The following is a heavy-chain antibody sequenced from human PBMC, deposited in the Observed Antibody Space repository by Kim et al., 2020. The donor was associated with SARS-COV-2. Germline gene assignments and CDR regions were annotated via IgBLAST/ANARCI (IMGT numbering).Heavy chain of an antibody. J-gene: IGHJ3*02. V-gene: IGHV3-30*04. Sequence: GGSLRLSCAASGFTFSSYAMHWVRQAPGKGLEWVAVISYDGSNKYYADSVKGRFTISRDNSKNTLYLQMNSLRAEDTAVYYCARDHRFAENAFDIWGQGTMVTVSS. CDR3: ARDHRFAENAFDI. CDR1: GFTFSSYA. CDR2: ISYDGSNK. D-gene: IGHD3-3*01.